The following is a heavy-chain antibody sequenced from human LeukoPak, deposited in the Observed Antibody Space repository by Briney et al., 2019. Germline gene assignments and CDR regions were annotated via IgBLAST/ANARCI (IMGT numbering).Heavy chain of an antibody. J-gene: IGHJ4*02. V-gene: IGHV3-30*02. D-gene: IGHD4-17*01. CDR3: ATEIWPTVTTPGWTYFDY. Sequence: GGSLRLSCVASGFTFSNYGMHWVRQAPGKGLECVAFIRYDGSKKYYADSVKGRFTISRDNSKNTLYLQMNSLRAEDTAVYYCATEIWPTVTTPGWTYFDYWGQGALVTVSS. CDR2: IRYDGSKK. CDR1: GFTFSNYG.